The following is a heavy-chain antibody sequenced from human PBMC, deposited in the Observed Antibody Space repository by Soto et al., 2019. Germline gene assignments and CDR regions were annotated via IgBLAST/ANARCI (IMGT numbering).Heavy chain of an antibody. CDR3: ATSTVTKCYFDY. CDR2: IYYIGST. J-gene: IGHJ4*03. Sequence: SETLSLTCTVSGGSISSGDHYWSWIRQAPGKGLEWIGYIYYIGSTYYNPSLKSRFTISVDTSKNQFSLKLSSVTAADTAVYYCATSTVTKCYFDYCGQGTLVTVYS. CDR1: GGSISSGDHY. D-gene: IGHD4-4*01. V-gene: IGHV4-30-4*01.